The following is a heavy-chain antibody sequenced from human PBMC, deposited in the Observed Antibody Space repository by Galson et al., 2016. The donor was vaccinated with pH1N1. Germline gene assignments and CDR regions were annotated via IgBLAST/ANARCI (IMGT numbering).Heavy chain of an antibody. Sequence: SLRLSCAASGFTFGDSVMTWVRQSPGQGLDWISVINRDGSHRAYVDSVKGRFTISRDNTKKSLYLQMNNVRDDDTAFYFCARVLYRYGNSGKQNWYFDLWGRGTLVSVSS. CDR2: INRDGSHR. V-gene: IGHV3-20*04. CDR3: ARVLYRYGNSGKQNWYFDL. D-gene: IGHD3-16*02. J-gene: IGHJ2*01. CDR1: GFTFGDSV.